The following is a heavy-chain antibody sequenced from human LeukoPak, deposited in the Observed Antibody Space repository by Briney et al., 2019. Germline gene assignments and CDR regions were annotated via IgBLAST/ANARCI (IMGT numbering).Heavy chain of an antibody. J-gene: IGHJ4*02. V-gene: IGHV3-7*04. CDR3: TRVGYIDEGIDY. CDR2: IKQDGSKK. D-gene: IGHD5-24*01. CDR1: GFPFSSYW. Sequence: PGGSLRLSCVASGFPFSSYWMTWVRQAPGKGLEWVANIKQDGSKKSYADSEKGRFTISRDNAKNSLYLQMNSLRAEDTAIYYCTRVGYIDEGIDYWGQGTLVTVSS.